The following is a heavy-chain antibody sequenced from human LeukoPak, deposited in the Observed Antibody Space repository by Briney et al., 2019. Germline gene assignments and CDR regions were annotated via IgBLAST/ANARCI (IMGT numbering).Heavy chain of an antibody. CDR3: ARGAADFWSGYNQYYFDY. J-gene: IGHJ4*02. CDR2: INPNSGGT. Sequence: ASVKVSCKASGYTFTGYYMHWVRQAPGQGLEWMGWINPNSGGTNYAQKFQGRVTMTRDTPISTAYMELSRLRSDDTAVYYCARGAADFWSGYNQYYFDYWGQGTLVTVSS. V-gene: IGHV1-2*02. CDR1: GYTFTGYY. D-gene: IGHD3-3*01.